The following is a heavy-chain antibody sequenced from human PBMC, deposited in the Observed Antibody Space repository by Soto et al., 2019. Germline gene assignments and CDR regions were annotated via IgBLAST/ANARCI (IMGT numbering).Heavy chain of an antibody. Sequence: SETLSLTCTVSGDSIGVYYWSWLRQAPGKGLEWLGYIYYSGSSNYNPSLDSRVTMSVDKSKNQFSLKLSSVTAADTAMYYCARRGMVRGVYHFFFDYWGPGSLVTVS. D-gene: IGHD3-10*01. V-gene: IGHV4-59*08. J-gene: IGHJ4*02. CDR1: GDSIGVYY. CDR2: IYYSGSS. CDR3: ARRGMVRGVYHFFFDY.